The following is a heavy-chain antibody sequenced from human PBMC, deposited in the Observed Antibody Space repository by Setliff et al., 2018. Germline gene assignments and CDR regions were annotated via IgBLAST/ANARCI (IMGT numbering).Heavy chain of an antibody. Sequence: PSETLSLTCVVSGYYIRSGYYWGWIRQPPGKGLEWIGSIYYSGSTYYNPSLKSRVTISVDTSKNQFSLKLSSVTAADTAVYYCARRRRDDSSGYYYVGWFDPWGQGTLVTVSS. J-gene: IGHJ5*02. V-gene: IGHV4-38-2*01. CDR1: GYYIRSGYY. CDR2: IYYSGST. D-gene: IGHD3-22*01. CDR3: ARRRRDDSSGYYYVGWFDP.